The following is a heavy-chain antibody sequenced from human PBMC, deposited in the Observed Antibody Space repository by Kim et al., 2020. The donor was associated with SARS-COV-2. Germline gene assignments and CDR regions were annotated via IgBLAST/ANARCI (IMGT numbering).Heavy chain of an antibody. J-gene: IGHJ4*02. Sequence: GGSLRLSCAASGFTFSSYGMHWVRQAPGKGLEWVAVISYDGSNKYYADSVKGRFTISRDNSKNTLYLQMNSLRAEDTAVYYCAKGGYSYGPRYHLFDYWGQGTLVTVSS. CDR1: GFTFSSYG. CDR2: ISYDGSNK. D-gene: IGHD5-18*01. CDR3: AKGGYSYGPRYHLFDY. V-gene: IGHV3-30*18.